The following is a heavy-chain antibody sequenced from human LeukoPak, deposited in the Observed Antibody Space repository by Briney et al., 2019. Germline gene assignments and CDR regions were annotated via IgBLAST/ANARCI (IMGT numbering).Heavy chain of an antibody. V-gene: IGHV4-4*07. J-gene: IGHJ3*02. CDR2: IYTSGST. CDR3: ARELSSGYYLAFDI. D-gene: IGHD3-22*01. Sequence: SETLSLTCTVSGGSISSYYWSWIRQPAGKGLEWIGRIYTSGSTNYNPSLKSRVTMSVDTSKNQFSLNLSSVTAADTAVYYCARELSSGYYLAFDIWVQGTMVTVSS. CDR1: GGSISSYY.